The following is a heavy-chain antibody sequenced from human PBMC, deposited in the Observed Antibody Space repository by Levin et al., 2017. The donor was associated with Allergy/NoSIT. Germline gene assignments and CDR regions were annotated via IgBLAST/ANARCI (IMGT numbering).Heavy chain of an antibody. CDR1: GFTISSNY. V-gene: IGHV3-53*01. CDR2: IYSGGST. CDR3: AREYRGFSSAWYSLDY. Sequence: SCAASGFTISSNYMSWVRQAPGKGLEWVSVIYSGGSTYYAGSVKGRFTISRDNSKNTLYLQMNNLRAEDTAVYYCAREYRGFSSAWYSLDYWGQGTLVTVSS. J-gene: IGHJ4*02. D-gene: IGHD6-19*01.